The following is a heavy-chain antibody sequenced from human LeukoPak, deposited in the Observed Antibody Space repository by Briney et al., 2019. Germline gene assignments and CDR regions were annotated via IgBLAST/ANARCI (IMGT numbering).Heavy chain of an antibody. J-gene: IGHJ6*03. Sequence: SETLSLTCTVSGGSISSSSYYWGWIRQPPGKGLEWIGSIYYSGSTYYNPSLKSRVTISVDTSKNQFSLKLSSVTAADTAVYYCARVRSSDYYYYMDVWGKGTTVTVSS. D-gene: IGHD3-16*01. CDR1: GGSISSSSYY. CDR2: IYYSGST. V-gene: IGHV4-39*01. CDR3: ARVRSSDYYYYMDV.